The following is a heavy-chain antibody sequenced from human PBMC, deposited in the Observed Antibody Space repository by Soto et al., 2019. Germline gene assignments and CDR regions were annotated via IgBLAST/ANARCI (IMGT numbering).Heavy chain of an antibody. CDR2: IIPILGIA. Sequence: QVQLVQSGAEVKKPGSSVKVSCKASGGTFSSYTISWVRQAPGQGLEWMGRIIPILGIANYAQKFQGRITINSDKSTRTANVEVCRLRPEGMAVYYCARDLKKAVPAAIFAYYMDVRRNMTTVTVSS. CDR1: GGTFSSYT. V-gene: IGHV1-69*08. J-gene: IGHJ6*03. CDR3: ARDLKKAVPAAIFAYYMDV. D-gene: IGHD2-2*01.